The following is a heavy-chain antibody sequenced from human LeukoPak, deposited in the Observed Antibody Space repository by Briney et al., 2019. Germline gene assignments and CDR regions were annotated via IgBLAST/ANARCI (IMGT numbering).Heavy chain of an antibody. CDR2: ICYSGST. V-gene: IGHV4-59*01. CDR1: GGSISSYY. D-gene: IGHD4-17*01. J-gene: IGHJ4*02. Sequence: SETLSLTCTVSGGSISSYYWSWIRQPPGKGLEWIGYICYSGSTNYNPSLKSRVTISVDTSKNQFSLKLSSVTAADTAVYYCARGASYGDYKLWGQGTLVTVSS. CDR3: ARGASYGDYKL.